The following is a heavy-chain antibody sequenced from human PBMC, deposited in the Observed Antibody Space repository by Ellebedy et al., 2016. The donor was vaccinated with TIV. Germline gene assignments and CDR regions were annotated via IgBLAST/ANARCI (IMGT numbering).Heavy chain of an antibody. CDR3: ARDRGTSTVTTSFDS. J-gene: IGHJ4*02. CDR1: GFSFSDFY. Sequence: PGGSLRLSCAVSGFSFSDFYMSWIRQAPGKGLEWVAYISGSGRTIYYGDSVKGRFTISRDNAKNSLYLQMNSLRAEDTALYFCARDRGTSTVTTSFDSWGQGALVTVSS. V-gene: IGHV3-11*01. D-gene: IGHD4-17*01. CDR2: ISGSGRTI.